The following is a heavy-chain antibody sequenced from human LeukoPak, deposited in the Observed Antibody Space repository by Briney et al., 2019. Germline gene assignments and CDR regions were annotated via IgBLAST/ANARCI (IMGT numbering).Heavy chain of an antibody. CDR3: ARDNYYDSSGYYLY. CDR1: GGSISSSNW. D-gene: IGHD3-22*01. CDR2: IYHSGGT. Sequence: NPSGTLSLTCAVSGGSISSSNWWSWVRQPPGKGLEWIGEIYHSGGTNYNPSLKSRVTISVDKSKNQFSLKLSSVTAADTAVYYCARDNYYDSSGYYLYWGQGTLVTVSS. V-gene: IGHV4-4*02. J-gene: IGHJ4*02.